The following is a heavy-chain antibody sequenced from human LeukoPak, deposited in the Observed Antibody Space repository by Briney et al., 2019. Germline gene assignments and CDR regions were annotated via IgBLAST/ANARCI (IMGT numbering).Heavy chain of an antibody. D-gene: IGHD2-2*01. Sequence: GASVKVSCKASGYTFTSYDINWVRQATGQGLEWMGWMNPNSGNTGYAQKFQGRVTMTRNTSISTAYMELSSLRSEDTAVYYCARGYCSSTSCFSDPWGQGTLVTVSS. V-gene: IGHV1-8*01. CDR3: ARGYCSSTSCFSDP. CDR1: GYTFTSYD. CDR2: MNPNSGNT. J-gene: IGHJ5*02.